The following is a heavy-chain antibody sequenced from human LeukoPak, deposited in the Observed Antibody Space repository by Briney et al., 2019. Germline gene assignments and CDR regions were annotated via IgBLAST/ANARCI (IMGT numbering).Heavy chain of an antibody. Sequence: SETLSLTCAVYGGSFSGYYWSWIRQPPGKGLEWIGEINHSGSTNYNPSLKSRVTISVDTSKNQFSLKLSSVTAADTAVYYCARGKKLYCSSTSCYGPGDRCDPWGQGTLVTVSS. CDR2: INHSGST. V-gene: IGHV4-34*01. CDR1: GGSFSGYY. J-gene: IGHJ5*02. CDR3: ARGKKLYCSSTSCYGPGDRCDP. D-gene: IGHD2-2*01.